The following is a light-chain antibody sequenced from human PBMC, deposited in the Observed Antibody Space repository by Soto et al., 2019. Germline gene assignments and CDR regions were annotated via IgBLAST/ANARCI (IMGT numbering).Light chain of an antibody. CDR2: GAS. CDR3: QHFSNWQTWT. Sequence: EIVMTQSPATLSVSPGERATLSCRASQTVSSNLAWYQQRPGQAPRLLIYGASTSATDSPARFSGSGSETEFTLTISSRQSEDFAVYYCQHFSNWQTWTFGQGTRVEIK. V-gene: IGKV3-15*01. CDR1: QTVSSN. J-gene: IGKJ1*01.